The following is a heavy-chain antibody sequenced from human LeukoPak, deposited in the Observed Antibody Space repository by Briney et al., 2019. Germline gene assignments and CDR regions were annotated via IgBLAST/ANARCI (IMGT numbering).Heavy chain of an antibody. V-gene: IGHV3-21*01. D-gene: IGHD3-22*01. CDR1: GFTFSSYS. J-gene: IGHJ5*02. Sequence: GGSLRLSCAASGFTFSSYSMNWVRQAPGKGLEWVASITSGSDYIYYADSVKGRFTISRDNAKNSLYLQMNSLRAEDTAVYFCARSITMIVDWFDPWGQGTLVTVSS. CDR3: ARSITMIVDWFDP. CDR2: ITSGSDYI.